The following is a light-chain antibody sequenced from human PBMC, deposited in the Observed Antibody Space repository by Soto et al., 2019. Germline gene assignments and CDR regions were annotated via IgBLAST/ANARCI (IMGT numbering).Light chain of an antibody. J-gene: IGLJ3*02. CDR2: EVT. Sequence: QSALTQPPSASGSPGQSVTISCTGTSSDVGAYNYVSWYQQYAGKAPKLVIYEVTKRPSGVPDRFSGSKSANTASLTVSGLQAEDEADYYCSSFASSNTWAFGGGTKLTVL. CDR1: SSDVGAYNY. CDR3: SSFASSNTWA. V-gene: IGLV2-8*01.